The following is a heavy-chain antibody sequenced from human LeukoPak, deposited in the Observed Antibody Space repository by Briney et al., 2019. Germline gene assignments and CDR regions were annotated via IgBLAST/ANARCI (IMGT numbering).Heavy chain of an antibody. Sequence: KPSESLSLSCTVSGGSISSSSYYWGWIRQPPGKGLEWIGCIYYSGSTYYNASLKSRVTISVDTSKNQFSLKLSSVTAADTAVYYCARRRQNQFAYYDSSGYYLDYWGQGTLVTVSS. D-gene: IGHD3-22*01. CDR1: GGSISSSSYY. CDR2: IYYSGST. V-gene: IGHV4-39*01. CDR3: ARRRQNQFAYYDSSGYYLDY. J-gene: IGHJ4*02.